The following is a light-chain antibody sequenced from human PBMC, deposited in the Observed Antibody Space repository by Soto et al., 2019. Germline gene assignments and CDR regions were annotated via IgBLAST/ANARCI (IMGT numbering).Light chain of an antibody. V-gene: IGKV2-24*01. CDR2: KIS. Sequence: DIVMTQTPLSSPVTLGQPASISCRSSQSLVHSDGNTYLNWLQQRPGQPPRLLIYKISARFSGVPDRFRGSGAGTDFTLKISRVEAEDVGVYYCMQATQFPYTFGHGTNLEIK. J-gene: IGKJ2*01. CDR1: QSLVHSDGNTY. CDR3: MQATQFPYT.